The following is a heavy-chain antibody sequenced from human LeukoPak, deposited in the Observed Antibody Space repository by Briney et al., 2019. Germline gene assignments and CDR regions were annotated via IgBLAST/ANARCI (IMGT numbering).Heavy chain of an antibody. V-gene: IGHV4-34*01. CDR2: INHSGST. D-gene: IGHD3-22*01. CDR3: ATYYYDSSGQMRGGYFDY. Sequence: PAETLSLTCAVYGGSFSGYYWSWIRQPPGKGLEWIGEINHSGSTNYNPSLKSRVTISVDTSKNQFSLKLSSVTAADTAVYYCATYYYDSSGQMRGGYFDYWGQGTLVSVFS. J-gene: IGHJ4*02. CDR1: GGSFSGYY.